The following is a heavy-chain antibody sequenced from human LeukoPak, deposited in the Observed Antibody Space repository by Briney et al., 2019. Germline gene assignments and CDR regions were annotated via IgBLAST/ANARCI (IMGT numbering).Heavy chain of an antibody. CDR2: IYHSGST. CDR3: AKYSTEDHVVTKGGFDY. D-gene: IGHD2-21*02. V-gene: IGHV4-4*02. Sequence: SGTLSLTCGVSGGSISSDNWWSWVRQPPGKGLEWIGEIYHSGSTNYNPSLKSRGTISVDKSKNQFSLKLSSVTAADTAVYYCAKYSTEDHVVTKGGFDYWGQGTLVTVSS. CDR1: GGSISSDNW. J-gene: IGHJ4*02.